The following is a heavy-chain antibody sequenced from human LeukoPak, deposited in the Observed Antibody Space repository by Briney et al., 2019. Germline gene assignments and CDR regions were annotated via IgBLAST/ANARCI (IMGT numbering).Heavy chain of an antibody. J-gene: IGHJ4*02. CDR1: GFTFSSYG. V-gene: IGHV3-30*18. CDR2: ISYDGSNK. D-gene: IGHD6-6*01. CDR3: AKGSSGDY. Sequence: GGSLRLSCAASGFTFSSYGMHWVRQAPGKGLEWVAVISYDGSNKYYADSVKGRFTISRDNSKNTLYLQMNSLRAGDTAVYYCAKGSSGDYWGQGTLVTVSS.